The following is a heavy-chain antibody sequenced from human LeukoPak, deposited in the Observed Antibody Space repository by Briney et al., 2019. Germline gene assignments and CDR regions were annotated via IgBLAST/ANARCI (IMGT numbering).Heavy chain of an antibody. V-gene: IGHV4-31*03. Sequence: SQTLSLTCTVSGGSISSGGYYWSWIRQHPGKGLEWIGYIYYSGSTYYNPSLKSRVTISVDTSKNQFSLKLSSVTAADTAVYYCTRQRYDSRDYWGQGTLVTVSS. J-gene: IGHJ4*02. CDR1: GGSISSGGYY. CDR3: TRQRYDSRDY. D-gene: IGHD3-22*01. CDR2: IYYSGST.